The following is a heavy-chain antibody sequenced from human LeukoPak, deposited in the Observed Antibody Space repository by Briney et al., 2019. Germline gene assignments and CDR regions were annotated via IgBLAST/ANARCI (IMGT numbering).Heavy chain of an antibody. D-gene: IGHD2-2*01. Sequence: GGSLRLSCAASGFTFSSSAMSWVRQAPGKGLEWVSAISGSGGSTYYADSVKGRFTISRDNSKNTLYLQMNSLRAEDTAVYYCAGEEGYCSSTSCYPFDYWGQGTLVTVSS. J-gene: IGHJ4*02. CDR1: GFTFSSSA. CDR3: AGEEGYCSSTSCYPFDY. CDR2: ISGSGGST. V-gene: IGHV3-23*01.